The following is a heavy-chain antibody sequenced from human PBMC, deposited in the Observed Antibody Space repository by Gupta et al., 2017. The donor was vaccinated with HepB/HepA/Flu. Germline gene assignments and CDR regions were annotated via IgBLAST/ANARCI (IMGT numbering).Heavy chain of an antibody. CDR1: GITFMSDW. V-gene: IGHV3-7*01. CDR2: INEDGTQK. CDR3: GRSLDD. J-gene: IGHJ4*02. Sequence: EVQLVESGGGLVQPGGSLRLSCVVSGITFMSDWMTWVRQAPGKGLEWVASINEDGTQKYYVDSVRGRFSISSDNTRNSVQLQMNSLRAEDTAVYYCGRSLDDGGPGTLVTVSS.